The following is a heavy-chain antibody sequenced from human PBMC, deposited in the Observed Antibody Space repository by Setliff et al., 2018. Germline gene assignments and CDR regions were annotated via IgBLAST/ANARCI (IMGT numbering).Heavy chain of an antibody. CDR3: ARLGSSRGFDI. J-gene: IGHJ3*02. CDR2: IYSSGST. V-gene: IGHV4-4*08. D-gene: IGHD2-15*01. Sequence: PSETLSLTCSVSGASISNYYWSWIRQPPGKGLEWIGYIYSSGSTNYNPSLKSRVAISADTSNNSFSLNLFSVTAADTAVYYCARLGSSRGFDIWGQGIMVTVSS. CDR1: GASISNYY.